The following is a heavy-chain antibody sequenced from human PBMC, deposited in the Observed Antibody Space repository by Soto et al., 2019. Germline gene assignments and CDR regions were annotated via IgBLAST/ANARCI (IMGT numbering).Heavy chain of an antibody. CDR3: AKGSSSATFDY. D-gene: IGHD6-6*01. Sequence: EVQLLESGGGLVQPGESLRLSCAASGFTFSSYAMSWVRQAPGKGLEWVSVISGSDDSTYYAVSVQGRFTIARDNSKNTLYLQMNSLRAGDTAVYYCAKGSSSATFDYWGQGSLVTVSS. CDR1: GFTFSSYA. J-gene: IGHJ4*02. V-gene: IGHV3-23*01. CDR2: ISGSDDST.